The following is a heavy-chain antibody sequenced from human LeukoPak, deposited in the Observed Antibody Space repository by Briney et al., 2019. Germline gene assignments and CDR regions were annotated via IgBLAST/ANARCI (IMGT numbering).Heavy chain of an antibody. Sequence: SETLSLTCTVSGGSISSGSYYWSWIRQPAGKGLEWIGRIYTSGSTNYNPSLKSRVTISVDTSKNQFSLKLSSVTAADTAVYYCAREGGAYGAYYMDVWGKGTTVTISS. V-gene: IGHV4-61*02. CDR2: IYTSGST. J-gene: IGHJ6*03. CDR3: AREGGAYGAYYMDV. D-gene: IGHD4-17*01. CDR1: GGSISSGSYY.